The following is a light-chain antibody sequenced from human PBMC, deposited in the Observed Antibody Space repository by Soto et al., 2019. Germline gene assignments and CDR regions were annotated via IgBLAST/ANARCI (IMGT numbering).Light chain of an antibody. V-gene: IGLV1-44*01. J-gene: IGLJ1*01. CDR3: AAWDDSLNGLV. Sequence: QSVLPQPPSASGTPGQRVTISCSGSSSNIGSTTVNWYQQLPGTAPKLLIYNNNQRPSGVPDRFSGSKSGTSASLAISGLQSEDEADYYCAAWDDSLNGLVFGTGTKVTVL. CDR2: NNN. CDR1: SSNIGSTT.